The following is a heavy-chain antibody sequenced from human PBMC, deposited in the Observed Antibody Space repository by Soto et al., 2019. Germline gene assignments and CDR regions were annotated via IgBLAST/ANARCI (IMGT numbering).Heavy chain of an antibody. CDR1: GGSISSGGYY. CDR3: ARGTLHLELGLRSGGMDV. CDR2: IYYSGST. J-gene: IGHJ6*02. V-gene: IGHV4-31*03. Sequence: QVQLQESGPGLVKPSQTLSLTCTVSGGSISSGGYYWSWIRQHPGKGLECIGYIYYSGSTYYNPYLKSRVTITVDTSKNQFSLKLSSVTAADPAVYYGARGTLHLELGLRSGGMDVWGQGTTVTVSS. D-gene: IGHD1-1*01.